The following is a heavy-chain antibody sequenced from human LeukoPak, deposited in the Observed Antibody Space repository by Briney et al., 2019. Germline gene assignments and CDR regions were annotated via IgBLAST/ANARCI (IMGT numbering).Heavy chain of an antibody. CDR1: GFTFSNAW. J-gene: IGHJ5*02. Sequence: GGSLRLSCAASGFTFSNAWMSWFRQAPGKGLEWVGFIKGKAYGGTTEYAASVKGRFTISRDDSKSIAYLQMNSLKTEDTAVYFCTRGVVPSAMGTWGQGTLVTVSS. V-gene: IGHV3-49*03. CDR2: IKGKAYGGTT. CDR3: TRGVVPSAMGT. D-gene: IGHD2-2*01.